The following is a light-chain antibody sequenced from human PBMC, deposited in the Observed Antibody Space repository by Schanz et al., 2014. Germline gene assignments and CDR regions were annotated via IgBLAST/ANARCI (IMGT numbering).Light chain of an antibody. Sequence: QSVLTQPPSVSAAPGQKVTISCSGSSSNIENNFVSWYQQLPGTAPKLVIYDNNKRPSGIPDRFSASKSGTSATLGITGLQTGDEADYYCGTWDSSLREGVFGGGTKVTVL. V-gene: IGLV1-51*01. J-gene: IGLJ3*02. CDR1: SSNIENNF. CDR3: GTWDSSLREGV. CDR2: DNN.